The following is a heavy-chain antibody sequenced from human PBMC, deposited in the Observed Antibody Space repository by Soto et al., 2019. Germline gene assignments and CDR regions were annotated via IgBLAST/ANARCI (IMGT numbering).Heavy chain of an antibody. CDR3: ARDLDDRWGGARYYYGMDV. Sequence: QVQLVQSGAEVKKPGASVKVSCKASGYTFTSYGISWVRQAPGQGLEWMGWISAYNGNTNYAQKLQGRVTMTTDTTTSTAYMELRSLRADDTAVYYCARDLDDRWGGARYYYGMDVWGQGTTVTVSS. V-gene: IGHV1-18*01. CDR1: GYTFTSYG. J-gene: IGHJ6*02. CDR2: ISAYNGNT. D-gene: IGHD3-10*01.